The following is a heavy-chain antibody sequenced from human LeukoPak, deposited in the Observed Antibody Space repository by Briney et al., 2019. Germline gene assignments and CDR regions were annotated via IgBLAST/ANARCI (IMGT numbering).Heavy chain of an antibody. J-gene: IGHJ4*02. Sequence: GGSLRLSCAASGFTFSSYGMHWVRQAPGKGLEWVAFIRYDGSNKYYEDSVKGRFTISRDNSKNAQYLQMNSLRAEDTAVYYCAKELSRRGWYHFDYWGQGTLVTVSS. CDR2: IRYDGSNK. V-gene: IGHV3-30*02. CDR1: GFTFSSYG. D-gene: IGHD6-19*01. CDR3: AKELSRRGWYHFDY.